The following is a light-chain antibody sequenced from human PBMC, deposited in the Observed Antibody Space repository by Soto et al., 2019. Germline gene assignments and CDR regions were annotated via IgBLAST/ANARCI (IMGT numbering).Light chain of an antibody. J-gene: IGKJ1*01. CDR1: QGISSY. CDR2: AAS. CDR3: QQGYSNPWT. V-gene: IGKV1-8*01. Sequence: AIRMTQSPSSFSASTGDRVTITCRASQGISSYLAWYQQKPGKAPKLLIYAASTLQSGVPSRFSGSGSGTDFTLTISCLQSEDFATYYCQQGYSNPWTFGQGTKVDIK.